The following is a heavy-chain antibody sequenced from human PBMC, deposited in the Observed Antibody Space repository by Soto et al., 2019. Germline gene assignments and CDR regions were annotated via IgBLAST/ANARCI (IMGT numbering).Heavy chain of an antibody. CDR1: GFTFSSYG. D-gene: IGHD3-10*01. Sequence: GGSLRLSCAASGFTFSSYGMHWVRQAPGKGLEWVAVISYDGSNKYYADSVKGRFTISRDNSKNTLYLQMNSLRAEDTAVYYCASGRAEYYYGSGSPYRPYYYYGMDVWGQGTTVTVSS. CDR3: ASGRAEYYYGSGSPYRPYYYYGMDV. V-gene: IGHV3-30*03. J-gene: IGHJ6*02. CDR2: ISYDGSNK.